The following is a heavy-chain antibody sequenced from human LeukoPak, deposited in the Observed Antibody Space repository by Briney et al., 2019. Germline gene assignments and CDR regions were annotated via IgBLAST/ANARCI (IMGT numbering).Heavy chain of an antibody. CDR3: ARLSVAGTWFDY. CDR2: ISSSGSTK. D-gene: IGHD6-13*01. V-gene: IGHV3-48*03. CDR1: AFSLSTYE. Sequence: GGSLRLSCAASAFSLSTYEMNWVRQAPGKGLEWLSCISSSGSTKYYADSVKGRFTISRDNAKKSLYLQMNSLRAEDTAVYYCARLSVAGTWFDYWGQGTLVTVSS. J-gene: IGHJ4*02.